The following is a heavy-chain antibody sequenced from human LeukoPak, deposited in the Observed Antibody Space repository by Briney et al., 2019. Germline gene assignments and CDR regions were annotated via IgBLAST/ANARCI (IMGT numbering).Heavy chain of an antibody. V-gene: IGHV3-66*01. D-gene: IGHD3-10*01. J-gene: IGHJ3*02. CDR1: GFTVSSNY. CDR2: IYSGGST. CDR3: ASLPRGSGSYYWPDAFDI. Sequence: GGSLRLSCAASGFTVSSNYMSWVRQAPGKGREWVSVIYSGGSTYYADSVKGRFTISRDNSKNTLYLQMNSLRAEDTAVYYCASLPRGSGSYYWPDAFDIWGQGTMVTVSS.